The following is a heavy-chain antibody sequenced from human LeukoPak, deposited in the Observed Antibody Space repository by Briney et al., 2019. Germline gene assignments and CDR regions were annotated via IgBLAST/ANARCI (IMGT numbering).Heavy chain of an antibody. Sequence: SETLSLTCTVSGGSISSSSYYWGWIRQPPGKGLEWIGSIYYSGSTYYNPSLKGRVTISVDTSKNQFSLKLSSVTAADTAVYYCARDRGHTATDYWGQGTLVTVSS. CDR3: ARDRGHTATDY. V-gene: IGHV4-39*07. CDR2: IYYSGST. J-gene: IGHJ4*02. D-gene: IGHD5-18*01. CDR1: GGSISSSSYY.